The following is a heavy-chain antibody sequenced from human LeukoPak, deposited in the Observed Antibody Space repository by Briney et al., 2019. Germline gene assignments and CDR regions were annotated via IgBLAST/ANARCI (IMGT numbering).Heavy chain of an antibody. D-gene: IGHD3-22*01. V-gene: IGHV3-9*01. CDR2: ISWNSGSI. CDR1: GFTFSSYA. CDR3: AKDVYYDSSGPLHY. Sequence: PGRSLRLSCAASGFTFSSYAMHWVRQAPGKGLEWVSGISWNSGSIGYADSVKGRFTISRDNAKNSLYLQMNSLRAEDTALYYCAKDVYYDSSGPLHYWGQGTLVTVSS. J-gene: IGHJ4*02.